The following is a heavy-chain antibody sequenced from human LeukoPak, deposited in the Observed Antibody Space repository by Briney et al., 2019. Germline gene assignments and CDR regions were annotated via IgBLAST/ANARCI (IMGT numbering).Heavy chain of an antibody. CDR1: GGSISSGGYY. V-gene: IGHV4-31*03. CDR2: IYYSGST. CDR3: ARDGHDILTGYSN. Sequence: SETLSLTCTVSGGSISSGGYYWSWIRQHPGKCLEWIGYIYYSGSTYYNPSLKSRVTISVDTSKNQFSLKLSSVTAADTAVYYWARDGHDILTGYSNWGQGTLVTVSS. D-gene: IGHD3-9*01. J-gene: IGHJ4*02.